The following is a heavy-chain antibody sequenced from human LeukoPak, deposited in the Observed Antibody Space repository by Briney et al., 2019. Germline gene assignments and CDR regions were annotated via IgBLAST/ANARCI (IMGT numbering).Heavy chain of an antibody. D-gene: IGHD2/OR15-2a*01. Sequence: SETLSLTCTVSGGSISSGSYYWSWIRQPPGKGLEWIGYIYYSGSTNYNPSLKSRVTISVDTSKNQFSLKLSSVTAADTAVYYCARRDYFAWYFDLWGRGTLVTVSS. CDR2: IYYSGST. V-gene: IGHV4-61*01. J-gene: IGHJ2*01. CDR3: ARRDYFAWYFDL. CDR1: GGSISSGSYY.